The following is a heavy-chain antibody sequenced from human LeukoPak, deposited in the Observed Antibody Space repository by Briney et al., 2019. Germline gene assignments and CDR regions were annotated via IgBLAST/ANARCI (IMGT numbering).Heavy chain of an antibody. J-gene: IGHJ4*02. Sequence: ASAKVSCKASGGTFSSYAISWVRQAPGQGLEWMGGIIPIFGTANYAQKFRGRVTITADKSTSTAYMELSSLRSDDTAVYYCARTVGVVDFDFWGQGTLVTVSS. CDR2: IIPIFGTA. CDR1: GGTFSSYA. D-gene: IGHD2-15*01. CDR3: ARTVGVVDFDF. V-gene: IGHV1-69*06.